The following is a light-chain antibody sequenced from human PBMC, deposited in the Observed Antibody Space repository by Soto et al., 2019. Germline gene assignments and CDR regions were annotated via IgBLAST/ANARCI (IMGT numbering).Light chain of an antibody. V-gene: IGKV1-5*03. J-gene: IGKJ2*01. CDR1: QSISSW. CDR3: QKYNRDPYT. Sequence: DIQMTQSPSTLSASVGDRVTITCRASQSISSWLAWYQQKPGKAPKLLIYKASSLESGVPSRFSGSGSGTEFTLTISSLQPDDFATYHCQKYNRDPYTFGQGTKLEIK. CDR2: KAS.